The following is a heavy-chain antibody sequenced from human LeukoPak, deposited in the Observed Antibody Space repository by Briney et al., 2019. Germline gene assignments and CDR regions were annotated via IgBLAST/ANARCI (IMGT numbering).Heavy chain of an antibody. CDR2: IYYSGST. CDR3: ARVGGYSYGYPFDY. D-gene: IGHD5-18*01. Sequence: SETLSLTCTVSGGSISSYYWSWIRQPPGKGLEWIGYIYYSGSTNYNPSLKSRVTISVDTSKNQFSLRLSSVTAADTAVYYCARVGGYSYGYPFDYWGQGTLVTVSS. CDR1: GGSISSYY. V-gene: IGHV4-59*01. J-gene: IGHJ4*02.